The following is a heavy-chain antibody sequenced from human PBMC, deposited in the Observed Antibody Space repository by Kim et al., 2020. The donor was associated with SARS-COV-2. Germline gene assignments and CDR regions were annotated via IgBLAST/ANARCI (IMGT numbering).Heavy chain of an antibody. D-gene: IGHD2-8*02. CDR1: GGSFSGYY. CDR3: ARGRAGVVPSPVLGLGPYYHYFTVDV. V-gene: IGHV4-34*01. Sequence: SETLSLTCAVYGGSFSGYYWSWVRQSPGKGLEWIGEVSPSGPFNHNPSLKSRVTISTDTSKNQFCLKLTSVTAADTAFYYCARGRAGVVPSPVLGLGPYYHYFTVDVWGHGTPVTVSS. CDR2: VSPSGPF. J-gene: IGHJ6*02.